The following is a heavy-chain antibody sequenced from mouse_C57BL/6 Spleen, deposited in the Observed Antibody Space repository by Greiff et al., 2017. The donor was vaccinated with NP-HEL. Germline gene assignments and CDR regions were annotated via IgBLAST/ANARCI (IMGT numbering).Heavy chain of an antibody. Sequence: VQLQQPGAELVMPGASVKLSCKASGYTFTSYWMHWVKQRPGQGLEWIGEINPSDSYTNYNQKFKGKSTVTVDKSSSTAYMQLSSLTSEDCAVYYCARAFYYGGSYWYFDVWGTGTTVTVSS. J-gene: IGHJ1*03. CDR1: GYTFTSYW. CDR3: ARAFYYGGSYWYFDV. V-gene: IGHV1-69*01. CDR2: INPSDSYT. D-gene: IGHD1-1*01.